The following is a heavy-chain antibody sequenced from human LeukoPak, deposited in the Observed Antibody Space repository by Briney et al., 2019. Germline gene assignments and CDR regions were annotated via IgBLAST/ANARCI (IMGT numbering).Heavy chain of an antibody. CDR2: IIPIFGTA. Sequence: GASVKVSCKASGGTFSSYAISWVRQAPGQGLEWTGRIIPIFGTANYAQKFQGRVTITTDESTSTAYMELSSLRSEDTAVYYCARAYLGRNTPFDYWGQGTLVTVSS. D-gene: IGHD1/OR15-1a*01. V-gene: IGHV1-69*05. CDR1: GGTFSSYA. CDR3: ARAYLGRNTPFDY. J-gene: IGHJ4*02.